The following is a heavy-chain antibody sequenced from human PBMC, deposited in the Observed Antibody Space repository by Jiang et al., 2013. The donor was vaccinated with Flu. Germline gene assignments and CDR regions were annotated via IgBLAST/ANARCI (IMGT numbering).Heavy chain of an antibody. CDR3: ARGDLSGTFDY. D-gene: IGHD2-15*01. CDR1: GFTFSTYW. Sequence: GGLVQPGGSLRLSCAASGFTFSTYWMSWVRQAPGKGLEWVANIKQDGSEKCCVDSVKGRFTISRDNAKNSLYLQMNSLRAEDTALYYCARGDLSGTFDYWGQGTLVTVSS. J-gene: IGHJ4*02. CDR2: IKQDGSEK. V-gene: IGHV3-7*03.